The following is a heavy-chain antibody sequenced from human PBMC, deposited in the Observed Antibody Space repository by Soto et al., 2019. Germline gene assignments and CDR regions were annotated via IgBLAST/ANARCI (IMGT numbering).Heavy chain of an antibody. D-gene: IGHD3-3*01. CDR3: AREGDSWSGYYGSYYYGMDV. Sequence: GAPVKGSCKASGYTFSSYGISWGRQAPGQRLESMGWISAYNGNTNYAQKLQGRVTMTTDTSTSTAYMELRSLRSDDTAVYYCAREGDSWSGYYGSYYYGMDVWGQGTTVTVSS. J-gene: IGHJ6*02. CDR1: GYTFSSYG. CDR2: ISAYNGNT. V-gene: IGHV1-18*01.